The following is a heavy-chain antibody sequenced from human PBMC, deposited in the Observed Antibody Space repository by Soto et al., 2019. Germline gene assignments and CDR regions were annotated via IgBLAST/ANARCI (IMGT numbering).Heavy chain of an antibody. Sequence: GGSLRLSCAASGFTFSSHNMNWVRQAPGKGLEWISYISSSGISIYYADSVKGRFTISRDNAKNSLYLQMNSLRAEDTALYYCARSGNYCLDFWGQGTMVTVSS. V-gene: IGHV3-48*01. CDR3: ARSGNYCLDF. J-gene: IGHJ4*02. CDR2: ISSSGISI. D-gene: IGHD1-26*01. CDR1: GFTFSSHN.